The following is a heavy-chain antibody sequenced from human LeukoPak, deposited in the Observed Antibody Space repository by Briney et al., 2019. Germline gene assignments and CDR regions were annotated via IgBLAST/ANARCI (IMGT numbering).Heavy chain of an antibody. CDR2: IKQDGSEK. CDR1: GFTFSSYW. Sequence: GGSLRLSCAASGFTFSSYWMSWVRQAPGKGLEWVANIKQDGSEKYYVDSVKGRFTISRDNAKNSLYLQMNSLRAEDTAVYYCAREKAMVRGSMNYYYGMDVWGQGTTVTVSS. D-gene: IGHD3-10*01. V-gene: IGHV3-7*01. CDR3: AREKAMVRGSMNYYYGMDV. J-gene: IGHJ6*02.